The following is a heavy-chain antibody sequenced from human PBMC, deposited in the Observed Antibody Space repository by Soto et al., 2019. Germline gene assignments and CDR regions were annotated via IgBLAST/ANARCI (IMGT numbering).Heavy chain of an antibody. CDR2: IYYSGST. CDR1: GGSISSGDYY. D-gene: IGHD5-12*01. Sequence: QVQLQESGPGLVKPSQTLSLTCTVSGGSISSGDYYWSWIRQPPGKGLEWIGYIYYSGSTYYNPSLKRRVTISVDTSKNQFSLKLSSVTAADTAVYYCARVSDYEGVVGFLDYWGQGTLVTVSS. J-gene: IGHJ4*02. CDR3: ARVSDYEGVVGFLDY. V-gene: IGHV4-30-4*01.